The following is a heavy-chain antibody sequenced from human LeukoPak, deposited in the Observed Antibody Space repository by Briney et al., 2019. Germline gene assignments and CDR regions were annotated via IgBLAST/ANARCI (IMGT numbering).Heavy chain of an antibody. V-gene: IGHV1-2*06. J-gene: IGHJ3*02. CDR3: ARLLVYGGNSDAFDI. D-gene: IGHD4-23*01. CDR1: GYTFTGYY. CDR2: INPNSGGT. Sequence: ASVKVSCKASGYTFTGYYMHWVRQAPGQGLEWMGRINPNSGGTNYAQKFQGRVTVTRDTSISTAYMELSRLRSDDTAVYYCARLLVYGGNSDAFDIWGQGTMVTVSS.